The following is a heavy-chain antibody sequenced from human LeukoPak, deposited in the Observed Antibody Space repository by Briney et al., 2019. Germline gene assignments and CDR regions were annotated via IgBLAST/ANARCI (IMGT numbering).Heavy chain of an antibody. CDR3: ARKSGSSGYPFDY. V-gene: IGHV3-48*01. Sequence: PGGSLRLSCAASGFSFSSYSMNWVRQAPGKGLKWVSYITGSSSAMHYADSVKGRFTISRDNVKNSLYLQMNSLRAEDTAVYYCARKSGSSGYPFDYWGQGTLVTF. CDR1: GFSFSSYS. D-gene: IGHD3-22*01. CDR2: ITGSSSAM. J-gene: IGHJ4*02.